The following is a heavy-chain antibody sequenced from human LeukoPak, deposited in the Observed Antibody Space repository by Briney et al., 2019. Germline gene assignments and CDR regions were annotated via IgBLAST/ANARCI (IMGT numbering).Heavy chain of an antibody. CDR2: ISYDGSNK. CDR3: AKRLDYYDSSGYVDI. J-gene: IGHJ3*02. Sequence: GGSLRLSCAASGFTFSSYGMHWVRQAPGKGLEWVAVISYDGSNKYYADSVKGRFTISRDNSKNTLYLQMNSLRAEDTAVYYCAKRLDYYDSSGYVDIWGQGTMVTVSS. V-gene: IGHV3-30*18. CDR1: GFTFSSYG. D-gene: IGHD3-22*01.